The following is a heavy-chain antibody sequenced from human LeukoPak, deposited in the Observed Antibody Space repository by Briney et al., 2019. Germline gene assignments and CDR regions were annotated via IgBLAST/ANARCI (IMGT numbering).Heavy chain of an antibody. D-gene: IGHD6-13*01. J-gene: IGHJ5*02. CDR3: ARGVAAPGTGGLSWFDP. Sequence: PSETLSLTCGVSGGSVTSTNWWTWVRQPPGKGLEWIGEVHLGGRTNYNPSLKSRLTMSVDLSENHISLKLTSVTAADTAVYYCARGVAAPGTGGLSWFDPWGQGTLVTVSS. CDR1: GGSVTSTNW. CDR2: VHLGGRT. V-gene: IGHV4-4*02.